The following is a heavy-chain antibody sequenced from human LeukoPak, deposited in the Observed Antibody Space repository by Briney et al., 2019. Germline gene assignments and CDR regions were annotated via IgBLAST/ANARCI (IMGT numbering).Heavy chain of an antibody. Sequence: PGGSLRLSCAASGFTFSSYEMNWVRQAPRKGLEWVSYISSSGSTIYYADSVKGRFTISRDNAKNSLSLQMNSLKVEDTAVYYCARDHNGPYTFDYWGQGTLVTVSS. CDR2: ISSSGSTI. V-gene: IGHV3-48*03. CDR1: GFTFSSYE. CDR3: ARDHNGPYTFDY. D-gene: IGHD2-2*02. J-gene: IGHJ4*02.